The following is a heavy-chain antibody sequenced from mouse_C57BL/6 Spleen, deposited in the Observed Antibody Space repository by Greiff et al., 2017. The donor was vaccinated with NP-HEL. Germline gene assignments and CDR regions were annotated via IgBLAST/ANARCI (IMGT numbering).Heavy chain of an antibody. V-gene: IGHV1-82*01. D-gene: IGHD2-5*01. Sequence: QVQLQQSGPELVKPGASVKISCKASGYAFSSSWMNWVKQRPGKGLEWIGRIYPGDGDTNYNGKFKGKATLTADKSSSTAYMQLSSLTSEDSAVYFCARSGSNSPFDYWGQGTTLTVSS. CDR3: ARSGSNSPFDY. CDR2: IYPGDGDT. CDR1: GYAFSSSW. J-gene: IGHJ2*01.